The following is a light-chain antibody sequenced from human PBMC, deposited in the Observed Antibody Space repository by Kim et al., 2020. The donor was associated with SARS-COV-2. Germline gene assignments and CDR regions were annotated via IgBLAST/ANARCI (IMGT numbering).Light chain of an antibody. J-gene: IGLJ1*01. V-gene: IGLV2-14*03. CDR2: DVS. Sequence: GQSSTISCTGTSSDVGGYNYVSWYQQHPGKAPKRMIYDVSNRPSGVSNRFSGSKSGNTASLTISGLQAEDEADYYCSSYTSSSTYVFGTGTKVTVL. CDR3: SSYTSSSTYV. CDR1: SSDVGGYNY.